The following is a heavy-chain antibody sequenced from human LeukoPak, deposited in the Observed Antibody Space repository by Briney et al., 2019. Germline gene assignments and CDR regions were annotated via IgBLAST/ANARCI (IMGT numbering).Heavy chain of an antibody. CDR3: ARDLVVVPAAPGGY. CDR2: INPNSGNT. J-gene: IGHJ4*02. CDR1: GYTFTGYY. D-gene: IGHD2-2*01. Sequence: GASVKVSCKASGYTFTGYYMHWVRQAPGQGLEWMGWINPNSGNTNYAQKLQGRVTMTTDTSTSTAYMELRSLRSDDTAVYYCARDLVVVPAAPGGYWGQGTLVTVSS. V-gene: IGHV1-18*04.